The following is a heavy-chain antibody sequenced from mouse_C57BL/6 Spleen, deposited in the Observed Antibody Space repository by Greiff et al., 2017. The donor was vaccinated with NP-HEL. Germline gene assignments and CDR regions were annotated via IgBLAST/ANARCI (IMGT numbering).Heavy chain of an antibody. CDR2: INPNNGGT. CDR3: ARNYGSKGYAMDY. J-gene: IGHJ4*01. V-gene: IGHV1-18*01. CDR1: GYTFTDYN. D-gene: IGHD1-1*01. Sequence: VKMKQDGPELVKPGASVKIPCKASGYTFTDYNMDWVKQSHGKSLEWIGDINPNNGGTIYNQKFKGKATLTVDKSSSTAYMELRSLTSEDTAVYYCARNYGSKGYAMDYWGQGTSVTVSS.